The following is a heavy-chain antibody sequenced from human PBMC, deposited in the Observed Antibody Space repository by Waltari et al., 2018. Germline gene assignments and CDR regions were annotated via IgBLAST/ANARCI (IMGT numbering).Heavy chain of an antibody. Sequence: EVQVVESGGGLVQPGGSLRLSCAASGFPLSTYWRTWVRRAPGKGLEWVANINQDGNGLHYVDSVRGRFTISRDNAKNSMFLQMNSLRAEDTAVYYCARVPLPWYLDYWGQGTLVTVSS. CDR1: GFPLSTYW. CDR3: ARVPLPWYLDY. V-gene: IGHV3-7*01. J-gene: IGHJ4*02. CDR2: INQDGNGL.